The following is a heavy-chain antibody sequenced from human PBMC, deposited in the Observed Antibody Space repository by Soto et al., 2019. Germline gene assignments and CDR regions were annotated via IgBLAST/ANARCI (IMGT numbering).Heavy chain of an antibody. CDR2: IYYSGST. V-gene: IGHV4-59*01. CDR1: GGSISSYY. D-gene: IGHD6-19*01. Sequence: SETLSLTCTVSGGSISSYYWSWIRQPPGKGLEWIGYIYYSGSTNYNPSIKSRVAISVDTSKNQFSLNLRSVTAADTAIYYCARGYNGGWYLNDYWGQVILVTVSS. J-gene: IGHJ4*02. CDR3: ARGYNGGWYLNDY.